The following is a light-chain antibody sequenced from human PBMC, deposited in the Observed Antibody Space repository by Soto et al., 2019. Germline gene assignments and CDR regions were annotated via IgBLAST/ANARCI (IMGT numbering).Light chain of an antibody. Sequence: EIVLTQSPGTLSLSPGERATLSCRASQSVSSSSYLAWYQQKPGQAPRLLISGASSRATGITDRFSGSGSGTDFTLTISRLEPEDFAVYYCHQYGSSPSYTFGQGTKLGIK. CDR2: GAS. CDR1: QSVSSSSY. V-gene: IGKV3-20*01. CDR3: HQYGSSPSYT. J-gene: IGKJ2*01.